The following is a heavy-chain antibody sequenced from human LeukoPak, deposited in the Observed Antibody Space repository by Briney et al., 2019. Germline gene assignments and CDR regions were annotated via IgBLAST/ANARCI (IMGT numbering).Heavy chain of an antibody. Sequence: PSETLSLTCTVSGGSLSSYYWSWIRQPPGKGLEWIGYIYYSGSTNYNPSLKSRVTISVDTSKNQFSLKLSSVTAADTAVYYCANYGSGTYRFDPWGQGTLVTVSS. CDR3: ANYGSGTYRFDP. V-gene: IGHV4-59*01. CDR2: IYYSGST. CDR1: GGSLSSYY. J-gene: IGHJ5*02. D-gene: IGHD3-10*01.